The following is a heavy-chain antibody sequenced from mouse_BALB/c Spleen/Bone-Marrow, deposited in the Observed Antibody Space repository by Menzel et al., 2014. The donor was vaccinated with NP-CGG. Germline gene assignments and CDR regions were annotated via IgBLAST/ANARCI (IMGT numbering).Heavy chain of an antibody. CDR1: GFDFSRYW. CDR2: INPDSSTI. CDR3: ARLSYYGRFAY. V-gene: IGHV4-1*02. Sequence: EVKVEESGGGLVQPGGSLKLSCAASGFDFSRYWMSWVRQAPGKGLGWIGEINPDSSTINYTPSLKDKFIISRDNAKNTLYLQMSKVRSEDTALYYCARLSYYGRFAYWGQGTLVTVSA. J-gene: IGHJ3*01. D-gene: IGHD1-1*01.